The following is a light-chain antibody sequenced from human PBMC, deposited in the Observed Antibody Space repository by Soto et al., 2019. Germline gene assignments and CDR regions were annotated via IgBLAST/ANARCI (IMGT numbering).Light chain of an antibody. CDR3: ATWDDSLPAV. Sequence: QSVLTQPPSASGTPGQRVTISCSGSTSNIGSKTVSWYQQLPGLAPKVLIYNNNERPSGVPDRFSGSKSGTSASLAISGLQSEDEAAYYCATWDDSLPAVFGGGTKLTVL. V-gene: IGLV1-44*01. CDR2: NNN. CDR1: TSNIGSKT. J-gene: IGLJ2*01.